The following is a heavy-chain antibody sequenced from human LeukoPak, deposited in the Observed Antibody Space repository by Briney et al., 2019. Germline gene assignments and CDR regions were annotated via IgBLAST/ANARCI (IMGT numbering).Heavy chain of an antibody. CDR3: AKDVGKWESLHYFDY. V-gene: IGHV3-23*01. D-gene: IGHD1-26*01. J-gene: IGHJ4*02. Sequence: PGGSLRLSCAASGFTVSSNYMSWVRQAPGKGLEWVSGISGSGASTYYADSVKGRFTISRDDSRNSLYLQMNSLRGEDTAVYYCAKDVGKWESLHYFDYWGQGTLVTVSS. CDR2: ISGSGAST. CDR1: GFTVSSNY.